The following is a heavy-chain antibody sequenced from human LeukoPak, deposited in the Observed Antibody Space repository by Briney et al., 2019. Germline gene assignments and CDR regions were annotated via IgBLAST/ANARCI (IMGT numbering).Heavy chain of an antibody. CDR2: IRSKANSYAT. CDR1: GFTFSGSA. V-gene: IGHV3-73*01. D-gene: IGHD5-24*01. Sequence: GGSLKLSCAASGFTFSGSAMHWVRQASGKGLEWVGRIRSKANSYATAYAASVKGRFTISRDDSKNTAYLQMNSLKTEDTAVYYCTSGRDGYNYDYWGQGTLVTVSS. J-gene: IGHJ4*02. CDR3: TSGRDGYNYDY.